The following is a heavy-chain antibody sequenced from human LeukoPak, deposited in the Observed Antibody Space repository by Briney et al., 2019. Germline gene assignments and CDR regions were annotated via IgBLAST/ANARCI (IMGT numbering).Heavy chain of an antibody. Sequence: ASVKVSCKASGYTFTSYAMNWVRQAPGQGLEWVGWINTNTGNPMYAQGFTGRFVFSLDTSVSTAYLQISSLKAEDTAVYYCARDRSGYYPYYSDYWGQGTLVTVSS. CDR3: ARDRSGYYPYYSDY. CDR2: INTNTGNP. CDR1: GYTFTSYA. J-gene: IGHJ4*02. V-gene: IGHV7-4-1*02. D-gene: IGHD3-10*01.